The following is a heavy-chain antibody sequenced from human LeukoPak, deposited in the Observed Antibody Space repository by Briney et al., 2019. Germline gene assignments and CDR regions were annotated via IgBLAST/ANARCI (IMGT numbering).Heavy chain of an antibody. V-gene: IGHV1-2*02. CDR3: ARDQWYSSGWYNEMDAFDI. J-gene: IGHJ3*02. D-gene: IGHD6-19*01. Sequence: ASVKVSCKASGYTFTCYYMHWVRQAPGQGLEWMGWINPNSGGTNYAQKFQGRVTMTRDTSISTAYMELSRLRSDDTAVYYCARDQWYSSGWYNEMDAFDIWGQGTMVTVSS. CDR1: GYTFTCYY. CDR2: INPNSGGT.